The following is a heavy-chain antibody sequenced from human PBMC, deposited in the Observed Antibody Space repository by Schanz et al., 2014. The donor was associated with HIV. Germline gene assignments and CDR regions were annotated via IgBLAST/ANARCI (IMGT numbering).Heavy chain of an antibody. CDR2: ISYDGSNQ. D-gene: IGHD3-16*01. J-gene: IGHJ6*02. V-gene: IGHV3-30-3*01. CDR3: ARVANWDYYGMDV. Sequence: VQLVESGGGLVKPGGSLRLSCAASGFTFSSYAMHWVRQAPGKGLEWVAVISYDGSNQYYADSVKGRFTISRDNSKNTLYLQMNSLRAEDTAVYYCARVANWDYYGMDVWGRGTTVTVSS. CDR1: GFTFSSYA.